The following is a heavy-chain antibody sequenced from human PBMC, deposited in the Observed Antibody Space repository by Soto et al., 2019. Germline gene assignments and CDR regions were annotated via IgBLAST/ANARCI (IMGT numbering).Heavy chain of an antibody. CDR2: ISYDGSNK. J-gene: IGHJ4*02. V-gene: IGHV3-30-3*01. CDR3: ARAVRFGDVMDY. D-gene: IGHD3-10*01. CDR1: GFTFSSYA. Sequence: GSLRLSCAASGFTFSSYAMHWVRQAPGKGLEWVAVISYDGSNKYYADSVKGRFTISRDNSKNTLYPQMNSLRAEDTAVYYCARAVRFGDVMDYWGQGTLVTVSS.